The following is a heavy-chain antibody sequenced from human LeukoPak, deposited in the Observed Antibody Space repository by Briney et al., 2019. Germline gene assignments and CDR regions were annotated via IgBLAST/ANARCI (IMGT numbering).Heavy chain of an antibody. D-gene: IGHD5-24*01. CDR2: IYPGDSDT. J-gene: IGHJ4*02. CDR1: GSTFTNYW. Sequence: GESLKISCKGSGSTFTNYWIGWVRQMPGKGLEWMGIIYPGDSDTRYSPSFQGQVTISADKSISTAYLQWSSLKASDTAMYYCARRGDGYNLNFYYWGQGTLVTVSS. V-gene: IGHV5-51*01. CDR3: ARRGDGYNLNFYY.